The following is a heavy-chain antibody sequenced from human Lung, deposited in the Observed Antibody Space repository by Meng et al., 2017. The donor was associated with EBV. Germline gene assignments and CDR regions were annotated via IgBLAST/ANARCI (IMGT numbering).Heavy chain of an antibody. Sequence: VLGSGGGFVRAGGSLGLFCAASGFTFSSYAMSWVRQAPGKGLEWVSAISGSGGSTYYADSVKGRFTISRDNSKNTLYLQMNSLRAEDTAVYYCAKERIAVAGIFDYWGQGTLVTVSS. CDR3: AKERIAVAGIFDY. CDR2: ISGSGGST. CDR1: GFTFSSYA. D-gene: IGHD6-19*01. J-gene: IGHJ4*02. V-gene: IGHV3-23*01.